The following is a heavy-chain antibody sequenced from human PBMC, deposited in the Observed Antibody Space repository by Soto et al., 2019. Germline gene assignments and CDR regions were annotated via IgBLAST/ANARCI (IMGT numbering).Heavy chain of an antibody. CDR2: VHPSGST. CDR3: ARGKPSGYRFGPRNFFYYGLDV. D-gene: IGHD5-18*01. V-gene: IGHV4-34*01. Sequence: SATQSHTCAVFSTYPGEHYWAQVRQSPEKGLEWNGEVHPSGSTDYNPSLKSRLTLSLDTSKNQFSLKVASVTAADTAVYFCARGKPSGYRFGPRNFFYYGLDVWGPGTTVTVSS. CDR1: STYPGEHY. J-gene: IGHJ6*02.